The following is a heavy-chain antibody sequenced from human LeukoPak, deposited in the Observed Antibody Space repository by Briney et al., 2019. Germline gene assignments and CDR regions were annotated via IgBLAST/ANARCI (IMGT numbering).Heavy chain of an antibody. Sequence: SETLSLTCTVSGGSISSYYWSWIRQPPGKGLEWIGYIYYSGSTNYNPSLKSRVTISVDTSKNQFSLKLSSVTAADTAVYYCARGKVDGNLDYWGQGTLVTVSS. CDR1: GGSISSYY. V-gene: IGHV4-59*08. CDR2: IYYSGST. CDR3: ARGKVDGNLDY. J-gene: IGHJ4*02. D-gene: IGHD1-1*01.